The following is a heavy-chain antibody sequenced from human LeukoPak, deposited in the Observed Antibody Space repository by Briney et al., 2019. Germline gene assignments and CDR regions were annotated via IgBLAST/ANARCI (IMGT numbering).Heavy chain of an antibody. CDR2: ISWNSGSI. CDR1: GFTFDDYA. D-gene: IGHD2-15*01. J-gene: IGHJ4*02. Sequence: GGSLRLFCAASGFTFDDYAMHWVRQAPGKGLEWVSGISWNSGSIGYADSVKGRFTISRDNAKNSLYLQMNSLRAEDTALYYCANGVGIFSVGRDWGQGTLVTVSS. V-gene: IGHV3-9*01. CDR3: ANGVGIFSVGRD.